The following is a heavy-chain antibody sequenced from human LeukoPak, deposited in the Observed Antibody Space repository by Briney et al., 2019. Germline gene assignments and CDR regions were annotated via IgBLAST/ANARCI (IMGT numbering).Heavy chain of an antibody. CDR3: ARARGYSGYESKWYYYGMDV. CDR1: GFTFSTYW. D-gene: IGHD5-12*01. CDR2: FNSDGRST. Sequence: TGGSLRLSCAASGFTFSTYWMHWVRQAPGKGLVWVSRFNSDGRSTYYADSVKGRFTISRDNSKNTLYVQMNSLRAEDTAVYYCARARGYSGYESKWYYYGMDVWGQGTTVTVSS. V-gene: IGHV3-74*01. J-gene: IGHJ6*02.